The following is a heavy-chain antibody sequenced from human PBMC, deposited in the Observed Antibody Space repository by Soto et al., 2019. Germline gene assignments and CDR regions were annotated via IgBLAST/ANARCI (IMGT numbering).Heavy chain of an antibody. CDR3: ARGWTTVTFSAFDI. CDR1: GGSISSYY. J-gene: IGHJ3*02. V-gene: IGHV4-34*01. CDR2: INHSGIT. Sequence: SETLSLTCTVSGGSISSYYWSWIRQPPGKGLEWIGEINHSGITNYNPSLKSRVTISVDTSKNQFSLKLSSVTAADTAVYYCARGWTTVTFSAFDIWGQGTMVTVSS. D-gene: IGHD4-17*01.